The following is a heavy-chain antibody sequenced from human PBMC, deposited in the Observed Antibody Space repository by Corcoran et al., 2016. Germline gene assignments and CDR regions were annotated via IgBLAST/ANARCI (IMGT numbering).Heavy chain of an antibody. CDR1: GYTFTSYY. CDR3: AGLGAHLTFDP. J-gene: IGHJ5*02. D-gene: IGHD1-26*01. V-gene: IGHV1-46*01. Sequence: QVQLVQSGAEVKKPGASVKVSCKASGYTFTSYYMHWVRQAPGQGLEWMGIINPSGGSTSYAQKFKGRVTMTRDTSTSTVYMELSSLSSEDTAVDYCAGLGAHLTFDPWGQGTLVTVSS. CDR2: INPSGGST.